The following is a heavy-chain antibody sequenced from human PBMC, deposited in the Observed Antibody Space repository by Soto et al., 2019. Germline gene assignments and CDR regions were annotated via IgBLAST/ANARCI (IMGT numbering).Heavy chain of an antibody. CDR2: IYSGGGT. CDR1: GFTVISNF. V-gene: IGHV3-53*01. J-gene: IGHJ3*02. Sequence: EVQLVESGGSLIQPGGSLRLSCAASGFTVISNFMSWVRQAPGKGLEWVSIIYSGGGTYYADSVKGRFTISRDNSKNTLYLQMNSLRAEDTAVYYCATSGYSSSSDAFDIWGQGTMVTVSS. CDR3: ATSGYSSSSDAFDI. D-gene: IGHD6-13*01.